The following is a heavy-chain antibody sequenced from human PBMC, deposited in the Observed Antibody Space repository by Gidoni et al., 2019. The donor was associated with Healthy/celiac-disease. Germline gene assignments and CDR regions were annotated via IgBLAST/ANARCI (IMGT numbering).Heavy chain of an antibody. V-gene: IGHV3-66*01. J-gene: IGHJ4*02. CDR2: IYSGGST. Sequence: EVQLVASGRGVVQPGGSLRISCAASGVTVRNNYISCVRQAPGKGLDWVSVIYSGGSTYYAATVKGRFTISRDNSKNTLLLQKNSLRAEDTAVYYCARDGGNRSDSSGYDYWGQGTLVTVSS. CDR1: GVTVRNNY. D-gene: IGHD3-22*01. CDR3: ARDGGNRSDSSGYDY.